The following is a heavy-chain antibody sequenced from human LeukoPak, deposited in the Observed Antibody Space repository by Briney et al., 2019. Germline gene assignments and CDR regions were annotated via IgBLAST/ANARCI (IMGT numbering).Heavy chain of an antibody. D-gene: IGHD3-16*01. Sequence: SVKVSCKASGFTSTNFAVQWVRQARGQRLEWIGWIIVGSGATKCAQDFQERVTITRDLSTSTLYMELRSLTSEDTAVYYAADLFNPRMGASYLDSWGQGTLVTVS. CDR2: IIVGSGAT. J-gene: IGHJ4*02. CDR1: GFTSTNFA. V-gene: IGHV1-58*01. CDR3: AADLFNPRMGASYLDS.